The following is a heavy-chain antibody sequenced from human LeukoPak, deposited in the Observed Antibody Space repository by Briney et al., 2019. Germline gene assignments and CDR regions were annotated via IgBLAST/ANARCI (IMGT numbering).Heavy chain of an antibody. V-gene: IGHV3-23*01. CDR3: AKDFRIGYSAHFDY. J-gene: IGHJ4*02. CDR1: GFTFHSHA. Sequence: GGSLRLSCVGSGFTFHSHAMSWVRQAPEKGLEFVSGIYENGGTTYYADSVKGRFSISRDNSKNTLYLQMDSLRGEDTAVYYCAKDFRIGYSAHFDYWGQGALVTVSS. CDR2: IYENGGTT. D-gene: IGHD2-21*01.